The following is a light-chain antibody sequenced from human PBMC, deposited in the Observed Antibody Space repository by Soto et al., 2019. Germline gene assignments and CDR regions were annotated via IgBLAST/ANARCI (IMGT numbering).Light chain of an antibody. CDR2: GAS. CDR3: QQYNSYSGT. J-gene: IGKJ1*01. Sequence: EIVLTQSPDTLSLSPGERATLSCRASQSVSSNLAWYQQKPGQAPRLLIYGASTRATGIPARFSGSGSGTEFTLTISSLQPDDFATYYCQQYNSYSGTFGQGTKVDIK. V-gene: IGKV3-15*01. CDR1: QSVSSN.